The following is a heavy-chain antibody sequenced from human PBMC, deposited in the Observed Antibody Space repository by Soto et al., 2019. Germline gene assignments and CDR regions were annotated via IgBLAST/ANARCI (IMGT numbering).Heavy chain of an antibody. J-gene: IGHJ4*02. Sequence: QVQLQESGPGLVKPSDTLSLTCAVSGYSISSINWWGWIRQPPGKGLEWIGYIYYSGSTYYNPSLNSRVTMSVDTSKNQFSMKLSSVTAVDTAVYYCARTSGHIAVAGDFDYWGQGTLVTVSS. CDR3: ARTSGHIAVAGDFDY. CDR1: GYSISSINW. V-gene: IGHV4-28*01. D-gene: IGHD6-19*01. CDR2: IYYSGST.